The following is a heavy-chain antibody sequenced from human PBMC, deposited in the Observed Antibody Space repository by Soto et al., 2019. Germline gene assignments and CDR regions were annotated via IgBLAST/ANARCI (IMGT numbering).Heavy chain of an antibody. V-gene: IGHV1-69*06. CDR3: ERSRGSMTTVTY. CDR2: IIPIFGTT. J-gene: IGHJ4*02. CDR1: GGTFSSYA. D-gene: IGHD4-4*01. Sequence: QVQLVQSGAEVKKPGSSVKVSCKASGGTFSSYAISWVRQAPGQGLEWMGGIIPIFGTTNYAQKFQGRATITADKSTSTAYMELSRQRPEDTAVYYCERSRGSMTTVTYWGQGTLVTVSS.